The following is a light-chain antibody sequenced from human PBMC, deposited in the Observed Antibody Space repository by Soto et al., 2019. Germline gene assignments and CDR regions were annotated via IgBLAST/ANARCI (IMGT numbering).Light chain of an antibody. V-gene: IGKV1-12*01. Sequence: DIQMTQSPSSVSASIGDRVTISCRASQSIYKWLVWYQQKPGKAPKLLIYAASSLQSGVPSRFSGSGSGTDFTLTISSLEPEDFAVYFCQHRAGWPPALTFGGGTKVEIK. CDR2: AAS. CDR1: QSIYKW. J-gene: IGKJ4*01. CDR3: QHRAGWPPALT.